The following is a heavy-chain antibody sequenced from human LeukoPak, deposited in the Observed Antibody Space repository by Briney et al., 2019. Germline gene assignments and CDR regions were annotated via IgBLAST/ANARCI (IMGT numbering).Heavy chain of an antibody. Sequence: GGSLRLFCAVSGFTFSNYNMNWVRQAPGKGVEWVSSTSTSGGNNYADSVKGRFTIPREKAKNSPYLQMNRPRGEETAVYYCARASSPGWYFDSRGQGTLVTVSS. V-gene: IGHV3-21*01. J-gene: IGHJ4*02. CDR2: TSTSGGN. D-gene: IGHD6-19*01. CDR1: GFTFSNYN. CDR3: ARASSPGWYFDS.